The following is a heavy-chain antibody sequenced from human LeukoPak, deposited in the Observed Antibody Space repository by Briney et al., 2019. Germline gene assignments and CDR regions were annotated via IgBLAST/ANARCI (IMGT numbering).Heavy chain of an antibody. CDR3: ARRAAAGRCFDY. CDR2: IKSKTDGGTT. D-gene: IGHD6-13*01. Sequence: GGSLRLSCAASGFTFSNAWMSWVRQAPGKGLEWLGRIKSKTDGGTTEYAAPVKGRITISREDSKNTLYLEMNSLRAEDTAVYYCARRAAAGRCFDYWGQGTLVTVSS. J-gene: IGHJ4*02. V-gene: IGHV3-15*01. CDR1: GFTFSNAW.